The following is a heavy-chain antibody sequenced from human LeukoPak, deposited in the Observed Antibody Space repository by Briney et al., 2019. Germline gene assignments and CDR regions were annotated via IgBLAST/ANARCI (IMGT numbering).Heavy chain of an antibody. CDR2: ISWNSGSI. CDR1: GFTFDDYA. CDR3: AKGRRAVAAPFDY. J-gene: IGHJ4*02. Sequence: GGSLRLSCAASGFTFDDYAMHWVRHAPGKGLEWVSGISWNSGSIGYADSVKGRFTISRDNAKNSLYLQMNSLRAEDMALYYCAKGRRAVAAPFDYWGQGTLVTSPQ. V-gene: IGHV3-9*03. D-gene: IGHD6-19*01.